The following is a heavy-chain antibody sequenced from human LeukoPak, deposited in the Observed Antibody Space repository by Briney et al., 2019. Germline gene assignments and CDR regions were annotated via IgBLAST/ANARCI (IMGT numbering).Heavy chain of an antibody. CDR1: GGSISSYY. J-gene: IGHJ6*03. CDR2: IYYSGST. V-gene: IGHV4-59*01. CDR3: ARIEYYYYYMDV. Sequence: PSETLSLTCTVSGGSISSYYWSWIRQRPGKGLEWIGYIYYSGSTNYNPSLKSRVTISVDTSKNQFSLKLSSVTAADTAVYYCARIEYYYYYMDVWGKGTTVTVSS.